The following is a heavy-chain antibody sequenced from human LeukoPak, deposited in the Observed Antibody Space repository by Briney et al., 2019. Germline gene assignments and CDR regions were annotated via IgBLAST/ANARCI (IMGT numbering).Heavy chain of an antibody. J-gene: IGHJ4*02. CDR1: GFTFSSYA. V-gene: IGHV3-23*01. Sequence: PGGSLRLSCVASGFTFSSYAMSWVRQAPGKGLEWVSAISSSGGSTYYADSVKGRFTISRDNSKNTLYLQMNSLRAEDTAVYYCASGTHYDSSGYYPDEFDYWGQGTLVTVSS. CDR3: ASGTHYDSSGYYPDEFDY. CDR2: ISSSGGST. D-gene: IGHD3-22*01.